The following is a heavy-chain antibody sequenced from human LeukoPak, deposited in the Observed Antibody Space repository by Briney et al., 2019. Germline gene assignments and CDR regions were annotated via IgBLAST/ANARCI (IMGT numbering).Heavy chain of an antibody. CDR1: GFTFNTYA. D-gene: IGHD3-16*01. V-gene: IGHV3-30*04. J-gene: IGHJ4*02. CDR3: ARRKRVGDLDS. CDR2: ISYDGVNT. Sequence: PGGSLRLSCAASGFTFNTYAMHWVRQAPGKGLEWLAVISYDGVNTFYADSVKGRFTISRDNSKNTLFLQMTSLSADDTAVYFCARRKRVGDLDSWGQGTLVTVSS.